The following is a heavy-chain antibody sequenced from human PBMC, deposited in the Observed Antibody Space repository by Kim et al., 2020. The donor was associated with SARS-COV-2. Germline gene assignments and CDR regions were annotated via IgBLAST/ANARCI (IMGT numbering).Heavy chain of an antibody. CDR1: GGSFSGYY. J-gene: IGHJ5*02. V-gene: IGHV4-34*01. CDR3: ARGRIAAAGTRWFDP. CDR2: INHSGST. D-gene: IGHD6-13*01. Sequence: SETLSLTCAVYGGSFSGYYWSWIRQPPGKGLEWIGEINHSGSTNYNPSLKSRVTISVDTSKNQFSLKLSSVTAADTAVYYCARGRIAAAGTRWFDPWGQGTLVTVSS.